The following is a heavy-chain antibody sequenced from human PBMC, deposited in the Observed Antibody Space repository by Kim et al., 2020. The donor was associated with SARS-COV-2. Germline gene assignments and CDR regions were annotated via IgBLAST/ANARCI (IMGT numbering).Heavy chain of an antibody. CDR3: ARGLQQLGYYYYALDV. CDR1: GFTVSSNY. CDR2: IYAGGDT. V-gene: IGHV3-66*02. D-gene: IGHD6-13*01. Sequence: GGSLRLSCAASGFTVSSNYMNWVRQAPGKGLEWVSVIYAGGDTYYAGSVKGRFTISRDNSKNTLYLQMSSLRAEDTAVYYCARGLQQLGYYYYALDVWGQGTTVTVSS. J-gene: IGHJ6*02.